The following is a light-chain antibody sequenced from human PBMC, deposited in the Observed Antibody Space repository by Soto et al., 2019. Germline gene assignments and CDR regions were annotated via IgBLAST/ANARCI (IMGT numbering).Light chain of an antibody. Sequence: EIVLTQSPDTLSVSPGERATLSCRASQSISRTLAWYQQKSGQPPRLLIYDASTRATGSPARFSGSGSGTEFTLTISSLQSEDFATYYCQQCNSYAITFGQGTRLEIK. V-gene: IGKV3D-15*01. J-gene: IGKJ5*01. CDR2: DAS. CDR1: QSISRT. CDR3: QQCNSYAIT.